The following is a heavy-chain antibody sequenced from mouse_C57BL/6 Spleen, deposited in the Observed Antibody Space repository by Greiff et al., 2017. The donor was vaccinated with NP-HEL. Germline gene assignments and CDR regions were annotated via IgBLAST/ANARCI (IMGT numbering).Heavy chain of an antibody. CDR2: IYPSDSET. CDR1: GYTFTSYW. D-gene: IGHD4-1*01. J-gene: IGHJ1*03. Sequence: QVQLQQPGAELVRPGSSVKLSCKASGYTFTSYWMDWVKQRPGQGLEWIGNIYPSDSETHYNQKFKDKATLTVDKSSSTAYMQLSSLTSEDSAVYYCARDLGLYWYFDVWGTGTTVTVSS. V-gene: IGHV1-61*01. CDR3: ARDLGLYWYFDV.